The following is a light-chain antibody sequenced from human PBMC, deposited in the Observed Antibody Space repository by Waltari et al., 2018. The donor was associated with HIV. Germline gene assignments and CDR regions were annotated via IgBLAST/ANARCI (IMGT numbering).Light chain of an antibody. Sequence: EIIMTQSPLTLSVSPGDKATISCRASHSVNRNLAWYQQKPGQAPRLLIYGASTRATGIPARFSGSGSGTEFILTISSLQSEDFAIYYCQHYHNWPPWTFGQGTKVEIK. CDR1: HSVNRN. CDR3: QHYHNWPPWT. V-gene: IGKV3-15*01. CDR2: GAS. J-gene: IGKJ1*01.